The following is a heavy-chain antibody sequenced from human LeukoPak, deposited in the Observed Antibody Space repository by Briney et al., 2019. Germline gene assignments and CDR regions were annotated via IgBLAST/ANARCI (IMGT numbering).Heavy chain of an antibody. V-gene: IGHV3-53*01. CDR2: IHGGGGT. D-gene: IGHD4-11*01. CDR3: ARSRLGYSNFDF. CDR1: GFTFSTYA. J-gene: IGHJ4*02. Sequence: GGSLRLSCAASGFTFSTYAIHWVRQAPGKGLEWVSVIHGGGGTDYADSVKGRLTISRDTSTNTVYLQMNSLRAEDTAVYYCARSRLGYSNFDFWGQGALVTVSS.